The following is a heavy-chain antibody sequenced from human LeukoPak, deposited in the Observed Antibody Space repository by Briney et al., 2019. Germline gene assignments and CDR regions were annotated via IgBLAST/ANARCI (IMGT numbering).Heavy chain of an antibody. V-gene: IGHV1-69*13. D-gene: IGHD3-9*01. CDR2: IIPIFGTA. Sequence: SVKVSCKASGGTFSSYAISWVRQAPGQGLEWMGGIIPIFGTASYAQKFQGRVTITADESTSTAYMELSSLRSEDTAVYYCARDGDHDILTGSPNWFDPWGQGTLVTVSS. CDR1: GGTFSSYA. CDR3: ARDGDHDILTGSPNWFDP. J-gene: IGHJ5*02.